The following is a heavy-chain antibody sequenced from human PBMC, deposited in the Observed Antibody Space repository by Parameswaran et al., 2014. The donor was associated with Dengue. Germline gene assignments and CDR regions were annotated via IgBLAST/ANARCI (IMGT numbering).Heavy chain of an antibody. Sequence: VRQAPGKGLVWVSRINSDGSSTSYADSVKGRFTISRDNAKNTLYLQMNSLRAEDTAVYYCARGGGDDTLDYWGQGTLVTVSS. CDR2: INSDGSST. CDR3: ARGGGDDTLDY. D-gene: IGHD3-16*01. V-gene: IGHV3-74*01. J-gene: IGHJ4*02.